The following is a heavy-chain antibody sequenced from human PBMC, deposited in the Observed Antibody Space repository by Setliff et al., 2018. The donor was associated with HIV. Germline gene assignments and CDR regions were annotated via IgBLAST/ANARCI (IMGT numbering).Heavy chain of an antibody. Sequence: ASVKVSCKASGYTFSTNAIHWVRQAPGQRLEWMGRINPNSGGTNYAQKFQGRVTMTRDTSTSTVYMELSSLRSEDTAVYYCAREKAWWFGELLSDDAFDIWGQGTMVTVSS. V-gene: IGHV1-2*06. J-gene: IGHJ3*02. D-gene: IGHD3-10*01. CDR3: AREKAWWFGELLSDDAFDI. CDR2: INPNSGGT. CDR1: GYTFSTNA.